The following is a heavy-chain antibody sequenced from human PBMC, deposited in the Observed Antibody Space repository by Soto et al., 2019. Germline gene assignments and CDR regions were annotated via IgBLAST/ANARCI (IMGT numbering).Heavy chain of an antibody. CDR2: ISYDGSNK. CDR3: AKDATPEYDILTGYYYDY. D-gene: IGHD3-9*01. J-gene: IGHJ4*02. CDR1: GFTFSSYG. Sequence: PGGSLRLSCAASGFTFSSYGIHWVRQAPGKGLEWVAVISYDGSNKYYVDSVKGRFTISRDNSKNTLYLQMNGLRVEDTAVYYCAKDATPEYDILTGYYYDYWGQGTLVTVSS. V-gene: IGHV3-30*18.